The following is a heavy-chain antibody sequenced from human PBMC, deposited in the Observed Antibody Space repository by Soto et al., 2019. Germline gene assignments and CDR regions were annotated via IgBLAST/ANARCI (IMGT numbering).Heavy chain of an antibody. Sequence: GGSLRLSCAASGFTFSSYAMSWVRQAPGKGLEWVSAISGSGGSTYYADSVKGRFTISRDNSKNTLYLQMNSLRAEDTAVYYCAKGDSNDYGDYVGAFDIWGQGTMVTVSS. CDR2: ISGSGGST. J-gene: IGHJ3*02. D-gene: IGHD4-17*01. CDR3: AKGDSNDYGDYVGAFDI. CDR1: GFTFSSYA. V-gene: IGHV3-23*01.